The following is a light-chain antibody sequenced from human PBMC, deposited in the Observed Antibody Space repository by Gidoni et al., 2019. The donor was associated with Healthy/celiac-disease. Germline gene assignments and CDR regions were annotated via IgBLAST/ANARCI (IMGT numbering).Light chain of an antibody. CDR2: GAS. J-gene: IGKJ1*01. Sequence: EIVMTQSPATLSVSPGERATLSCRASQSVSSNLAWYQQKPGQAPRLLIYGASTRATGTPARFRGSGSGTEFTLTISSLQSEDFAVYYCQQYNNWPEWTFGQGTKVEIK. V-gene: IGKV3-15*01. CDR1: QSVSSN. CDR3: QQYNNWPEWT.